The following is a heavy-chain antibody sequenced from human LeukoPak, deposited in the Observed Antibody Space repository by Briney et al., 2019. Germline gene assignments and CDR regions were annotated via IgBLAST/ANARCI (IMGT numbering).Heavy chain of an antibody. V-gene: IGHV3-23*01. CDR2: ISGSGGST. CDR3: AKDQGSSGWSFDY. CDR1: GFTFSSYA. D-gene: IGHD6-19*01. J-gene: IGHJ4*02. Sequence: GGSLRLSCAASGFTFSSYAMSWVRQAPGKGLEWVSAISGSGGSTYYADSVKGRFTISRDNSKNTLCLQMNSLRAEDTAVYYCAKDQGSSGWSFDYWGQGTLVTVSS.